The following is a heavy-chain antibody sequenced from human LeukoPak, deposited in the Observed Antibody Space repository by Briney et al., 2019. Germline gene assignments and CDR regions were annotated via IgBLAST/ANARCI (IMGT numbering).Heavy chain of an antibody. CDR1: GFTFSSYW. Sequence: GGSLRLSCAASGFTFSSYWMHWVRQVPGKGLVWVSRINSDGSSTSYADSVKGRFTISRDNAKNTLYLQMNSLRAEDTAVYYCARDITYCYSTSCQSDACDIWGQGTMVTVSS. CDR2: INSDGSST. CDR3: ARDITYCYSTSCQSDACDI. V-gene: IGHV3-74*01. J-gene: IGHJ3*02. D-gene: IGHD2-2*01.